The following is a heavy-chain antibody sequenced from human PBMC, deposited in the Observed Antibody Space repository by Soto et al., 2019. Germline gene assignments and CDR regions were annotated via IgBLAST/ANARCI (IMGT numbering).Heavy chain of an antibody. D-gene: IGHD3-10*01. CDR3: ARGRYGEY. CDR2: ISAHNGNT. V-gene: IGHV1-18*01. J-gene: IGHJ4*01. Sequence: QVHLVQSGAEVKKPGASVKVSCKASGYTFTSYGITWVRQAPGQGLEWMGWISAHNGNTDYAQKLQGRVIVARDTSTSTAYMERRSLRADDTAVYYCARGRYGEYWGHGALVTVSS. CDR1: GYTFTSYG.